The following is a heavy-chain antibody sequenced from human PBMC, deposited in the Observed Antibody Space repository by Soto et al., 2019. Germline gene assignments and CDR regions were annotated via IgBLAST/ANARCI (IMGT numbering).Heavy chain of an antibody. J-gene: IGHJ6*03. V-gene: IGHV1-69*02. CDR2: IIPILGIA. D-gene: IGHD2-15*01. Sequence: QVQLVQSGAEVKKPGSSVKVSCKASGGTFSSYTISWVRQAPGQGLEWMGRIIPILGIANYAQKFQGRVTITADKSTSTAYMELSSLRSEDTAVYYCARSKLVVAATAAYYMDVWGKGTTVTVSS. CDR3: ARSKLVVAATAAYYMDV. CDR1: GGTFSSYT.